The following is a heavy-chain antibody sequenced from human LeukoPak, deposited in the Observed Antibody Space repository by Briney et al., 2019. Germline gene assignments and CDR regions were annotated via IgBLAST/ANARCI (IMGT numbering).Heavy chain of an antibody. V-gene: IGHV3-21*01. Sequence: PGGSLRLSCAASGVMFSGYYMSWIRQAPGKGLEWVSSISSSSSYIYYADSVKGRFTISRDNAKNSLYLRMNSLRAEDTAVYYCARDTGYSSGWYQGYWGQGTLVTVSS. CDR2: ISSSSSYI. J-gene: IGHJ4*02. D-gene: IGHD6-19*01. CDR1: GVMFSGYY. CDR3: ARDTGYSSGWYQGY.